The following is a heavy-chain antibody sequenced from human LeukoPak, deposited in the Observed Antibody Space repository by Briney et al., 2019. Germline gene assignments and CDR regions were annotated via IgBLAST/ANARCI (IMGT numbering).Heavy chain of an antibody. V-gene: IGHV4-39*07. J-gene: IGHJ5*02. D-gene: IGHD3-9*01. CDR2: IHYTGST. CDR1: GGSISSSSYY. CDR3: ARDHYDILTGYYGTNWFDP. Sequence: SETLSLTCTVSGGSISSSSYYWGWIRQPPGKGLEWIGSIHYTGSTYYSPSLKSRVTISVDTSKNQFSLKLSSVTAADTAVYYCARDHYDILTGYYGTNWFDPWGQGTLVTVSS.